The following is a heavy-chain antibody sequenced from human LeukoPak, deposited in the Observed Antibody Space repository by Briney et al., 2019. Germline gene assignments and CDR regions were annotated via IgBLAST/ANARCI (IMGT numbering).Heavy chain of an antibody. V-gene: IGHV1-69*04. D-gene: IGHD1-26*01. J-gene: IGHJ4*02. CDR1: GGTFSSYA. Sequence: SVKVSCKASGGTFSSYAISWVRQAPGQGLEWMGRIIPIFGIANYAQKFQGRVTITADKSTSTAYMELSSLRSEDTAVYYCARGERWNSGSHFDCWGQGTLVTVSS. CDR2: IIPIFGIA. CDR3: ARGERWNSGSHFDC.